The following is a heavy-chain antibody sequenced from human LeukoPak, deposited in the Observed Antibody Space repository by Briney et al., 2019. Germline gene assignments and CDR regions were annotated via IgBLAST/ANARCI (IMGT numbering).Heavy chain of an antibody. CDR3: ARNYYGSGTFDY. V-gene: IGHV1-8*01. D-gene: IGHD3-10*01. CDR1: GYTFTSYD. CDR2: MTPYSGDT. Sequence: GASVKVSCKASGYTFTSYDINWVRQAPGQGLEWLGWMTPYSGDTGYAQKFQGRVTMTRDTSISTAYMELSSLRSEDTAVYYCARNYYGSGTFDYWGQGTLVTVSS. J-gene: IGHJ4*02.